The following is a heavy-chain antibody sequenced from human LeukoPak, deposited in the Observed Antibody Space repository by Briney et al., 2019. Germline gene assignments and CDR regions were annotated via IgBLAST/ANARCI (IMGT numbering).Heavy chain of an antibody. CDR3: ARASIAADCDY. V-gene: IGHV6-1*01. CDR2: TSYRSKWYN. Sequence: LSQTLSLTCAISGDSVSTNSVAWNWIRQSPSRGLEWLGRTSYRSKWYNDYAVSVKSRITITPDTSKNQFSLQLNSVTPEDTAVYYCARASIAADCDYWGQGTLVTVSS. J-gene: IGHJ4*02. CDR1: GDSVSTNSVA. D-gene: IGHD6-13*01.